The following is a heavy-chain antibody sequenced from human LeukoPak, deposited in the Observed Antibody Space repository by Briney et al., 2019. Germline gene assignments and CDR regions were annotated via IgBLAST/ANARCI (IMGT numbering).Heavy chain of an antibody. V-gene: IGHV3-73*01. CDR3: ARPYADLGGDFDH. CDR2: IRSKVNNYAT. Sequence: TGGSLRLSCALSGFTFSVSAIHWVRQASGKGLECVGRIRSKVNNYATEYAASVRGRFTISRDDSKNTAYLQMNSLKIEDTAVYYCARPYADLGGDFDHWGQGTLVTVS. CDR1: GFTFSVSA. J-gene: IGHJ4*02. D-gene: IGHD4-17*01.